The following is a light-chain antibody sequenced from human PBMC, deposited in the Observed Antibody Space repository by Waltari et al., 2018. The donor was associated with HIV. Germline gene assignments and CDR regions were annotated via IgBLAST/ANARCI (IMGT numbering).Light chain of an antibody. CDR2: EVT. J-gene: IGLJ1*01. CDR3: CSCPRSGIRYV. V-gene: IGLV2-23*02. Sequence: QSALTQPASVSGSPGQSITISCTGTSSNVGSDDLVSWYQQHPGEAPKLIIYEVTKRPSGVSNRFSGSKSGNPASLTISGLQAEDEADYYCCSCPRSGIRYVFGTGTKVTVL. CDR1: SSNVGSDDL.